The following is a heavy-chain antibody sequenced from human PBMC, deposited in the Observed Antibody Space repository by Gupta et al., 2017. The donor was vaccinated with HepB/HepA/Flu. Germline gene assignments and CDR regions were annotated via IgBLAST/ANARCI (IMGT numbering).Heavy chain of an antibody. CDR1: GFTSRNYE. CDR3: ARVSDSSGFYDGFDV. J-gene: IGHJ3*01. D-gene: IGHD3-22*01. V-gene: IGHV3-48*03. Sequence: EVQPVDSGGRVAQPGGSLRLSRAAHGFTSRNYEVHRVSQAPGKGLEWVSYISMNSNNKYYIDSVESRFTISRDNAENSLFLQMNSRRAEDTAVYYWARVSDSSGFYDGFDVWGQGTMVTVSS. CDR2: ISMNSNNK.